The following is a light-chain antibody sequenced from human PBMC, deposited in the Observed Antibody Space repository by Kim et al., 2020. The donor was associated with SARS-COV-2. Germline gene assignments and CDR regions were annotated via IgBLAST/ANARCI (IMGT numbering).Light chain of an antibody. CDR1: QDIRKF. CDR2: DAS. J-gene: IGKJ5*01. CDR3: KQYNNSKAST. Sequence: DIQLTQSPSSVSASVGDSVTITCQASQDIRKFLNWYQHKPGKAPELLISDASTLRTGVPSRFSGSASGTHFTFTISNLQPEDIATYYCKQYNNSKASTFGQGTRLEIK. V-gene: IGKV1-33*01.